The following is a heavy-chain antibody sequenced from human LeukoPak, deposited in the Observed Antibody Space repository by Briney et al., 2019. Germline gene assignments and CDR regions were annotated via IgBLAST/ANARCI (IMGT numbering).Heavy chain of an antibody. Sequence: SETLSLTCTVSGGSFNTYYWSWIRQPPGKGLEWIGYIYYTGSTTYNPSLRSRVTISVDTSKNQFSLNLNSVTAADTAVYYCARHRYISGWSPIDYWGQGTLVIVSS. CDR1: GGSFNTYY. J-gene: IGHJ4*02. D-gene: IGHD6-19*01. CDR2: IYYTGST. CDR3: ARHRYISGWSPIDY. V-gene: IGHV4-59*08.